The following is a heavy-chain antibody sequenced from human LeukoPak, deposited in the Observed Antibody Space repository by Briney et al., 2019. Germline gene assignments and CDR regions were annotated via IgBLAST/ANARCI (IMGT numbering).Heavy chain of an antibody. Sequence: GGSLRLSCAASGFTVSSNYMSWVRQAPGKGLEWVSVIYSGGSTYYADSVKGRFTISRDNSKNTLYLQMNSLRAEDTAVYYCARGTKREAAGVFDYWGQGTLVTVSS. CDR3: ARGTKREAAGVFDY. D-gene: IGHD6-13*01. J-gene: IGHJ4*02. CDR1: GFTVSSNY. CDR2: IYSGGST. V-gene: IGHV3-66*02.